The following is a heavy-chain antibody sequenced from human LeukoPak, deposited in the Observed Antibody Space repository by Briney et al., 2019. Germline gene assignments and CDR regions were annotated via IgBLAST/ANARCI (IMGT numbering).Heavy chain of an antibody. Sequence: GGSLRLSCAASGFTFSDYYMSWVRQAPGKGLEWVSYISSSGSNIYYADSVKGRFTISRDNAKNSLYLQMNSLRAEDTAVYYCTTDQVGATVECCSWGEGAPVTVSS. CDR1: GFTFSDYY. V-gene: IGHV3-11*01. J-gene: IGHJ5*02. D-gene: IGHD1-26*01. CDR3: TTDQVGATVECCS. CDR2: ISSSGSNI.